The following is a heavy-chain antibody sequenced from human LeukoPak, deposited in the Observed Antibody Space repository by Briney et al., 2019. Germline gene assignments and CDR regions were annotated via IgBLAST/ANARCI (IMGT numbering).Heavy chain of an antibody. J-gene: IGHJ4*02. CDR1: GFVFSTYW. Sequence: PGGSLRLPCAASGFVFSTYWMTWVRQAPGKGLEWVANINLDGTEEHYVDSSLKGRFTISRDNAKNSLYLQMTSLRVEDTAVYYCASGRHDFLHWGQGTLVTVSS. V-gene: IGHV3-7*01. CDR3: ASGRHDFLH. CDR2: INLDGTEE. D-gene: IGHD3/OR15-3a*01.